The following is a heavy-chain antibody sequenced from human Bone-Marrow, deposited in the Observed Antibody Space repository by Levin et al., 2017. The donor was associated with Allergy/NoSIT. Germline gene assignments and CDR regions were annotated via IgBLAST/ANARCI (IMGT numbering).Heavy chain of an antibody. D-gene: IGHD4-17*01. V-gene: IGHV3-15*01. CDR1: GLTFSNVW. J-gene: IGHJ4*02. CDR3: TIDYGDQFDY. Sequence: GESLKISCVASGLTFSNVWMSWVRQAPGKGLEWVGRIKRTTDGGTTEYAAPVKGRFSITRDDSKNTLYLQMNSLKTEDTGVFYCTIDYGDQFDYWGQGTLVTVSS. CDR2: IKRTTDGGTT.